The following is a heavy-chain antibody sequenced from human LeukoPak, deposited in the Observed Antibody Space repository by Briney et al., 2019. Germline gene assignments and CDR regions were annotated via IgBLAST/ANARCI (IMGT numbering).Heavy chain of an antibody. J-gene: IGHJ4*02. V-gene: IGHV3-21*04. CDR3: AKGPPLEHYYYDSSGYYS. CDR2: ISSSSSYI. CDR1: GFTFSSYS. D-gene: IGHD3-22*01. Sequence: GGSLRLSCAASGFTFSSYSMNWVRQAPGKGLEWVSSISSSSSYIYYADSVKGRFTISRDNAKNSLYLQMNSPRAEDTAVYYCAKGPPLEHYYYDSSGYYSWGQGTLVTVSS.